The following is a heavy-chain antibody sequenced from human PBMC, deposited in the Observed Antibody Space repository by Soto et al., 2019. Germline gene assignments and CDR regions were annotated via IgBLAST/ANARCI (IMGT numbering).Heavy chain of an antibody. D-gene: IGHD6-13*01. CDR3: ARGGGTSWYGY. CDR1: GFTFGSYA. J-gene: IGHJ4*02. Sequence: EVQLLESGGGLVQPGGSLRLSCAASGFTFGSYAMSWVRQAPGKGLEWVSVISGNSAATYYADSVKGRFTISRDNSKNTLYMQMNSLRVDDTAVYYCARGGGTSWYGYWGQGNLVTVSS. CDR2: ISGNSAAT. V-gene: IGHV3-23*01.